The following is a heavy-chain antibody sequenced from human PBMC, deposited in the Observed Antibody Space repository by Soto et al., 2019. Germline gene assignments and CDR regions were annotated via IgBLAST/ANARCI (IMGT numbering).Heavy chain of an antibody. CDR3: ARLGYCSGGSCDDAFDI. CDR2: INHSGST. Sequence: QVQLQQWGAGLLKPSETLSLTCAVYGGSFSGYYWSWIRQPPGKGLEWIGEINHSGSTNYNPSLRGRVTISVDTAKNKCSLKLSSVTAADTAVYYCARLGYCSGGSCDDAFDIWGQGTMVTVSS. J-gene: IGHJ3*02. D-gene: IGHD2-15*01. CDR1: GGSFSGYY. V-gene: IGHV4-34*01.